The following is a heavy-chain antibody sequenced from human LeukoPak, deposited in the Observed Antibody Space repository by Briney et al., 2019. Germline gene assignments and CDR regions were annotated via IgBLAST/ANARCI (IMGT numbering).Heavy chain of an antibody. CDR3: AAGYSSSWHALQH. V-gene: IGHV3-74*01. D-gene: IGHD6-13*01. CDR1: GFTISSYW. Sequence: PGGSLRLSCAASGFTISSYWMHWVRQAPGKGLVWVSRINSDGSITNYADSVKGRFAISRDNAKNTLYLQMNSLSAEDTAVYSCAAGYSSSWHALQHWGQGTLVTVSS. CDR2: INSDGSIT. J-gene: IGHJ1*01.